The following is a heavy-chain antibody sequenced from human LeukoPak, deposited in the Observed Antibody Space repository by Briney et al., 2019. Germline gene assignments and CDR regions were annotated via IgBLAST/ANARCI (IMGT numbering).Heavy chain of an antibody. CDR2: FDPEDGET. Sequence: ASVKVSCKVSGYTLTELSMHWVRHARGKGLEWMGGFDPEDGETIYAQKFQGRVTMTEDTSTDTAYMELSSLRSEDTAVYYCATPGRGDSSGYNDAFDIWGQGTMVTVSS. V-gene: IGHV1-24*01. D-gene: IGHD3-22*01. CDR1: GYTLTELS. CDR3: ATPGRGDSSGYNDAFDI. J-gene: IGHJ3*02.